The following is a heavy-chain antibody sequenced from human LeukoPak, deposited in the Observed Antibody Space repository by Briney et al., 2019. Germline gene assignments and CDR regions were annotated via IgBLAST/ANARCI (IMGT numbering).Heavy chain of an antibody. CDR2: IIPIFGIA. D-gene: IGHD5-18*01. J-gene: IGHJ4*02. Sequence: SVKVSCKASGGTFSSYAISWARQAPGQGLEWMGRIIPIFGIANYAQKFQGRVTITADKSTSTAYMELSSLRSEDTAVYYCARDMNVRGYSYGPFDHWGQGTLVTVSS. V-gene: IGHV1-69*04. CDR1: GGTFSSYA. CDR3: ARDMNVRGYSYGPFDH.